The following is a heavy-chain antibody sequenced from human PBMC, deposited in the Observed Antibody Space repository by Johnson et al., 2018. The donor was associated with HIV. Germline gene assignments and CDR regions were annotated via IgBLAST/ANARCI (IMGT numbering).Heavy chain of an antibody. CDR3: AKGDRYNWNYVSAFDI. CDR1: GFTFDDYA. Sequence: VQLVESGGGLVQPGRSLRLSCAASGFTFDDYAMHWVRQAPGKGLEWVSGISWNSGSIGYADSVKGRFPISRDNAKNSLYLQMNSLRAEDTALYYCAKGDRYNWNYVSAFDIWGQGTMVTVSS. V-gene: IGHV3-9*01. J-gene: IGHJ3*02. D-gene: IGHD1-7*01. CDR2: ISWNSGSI.